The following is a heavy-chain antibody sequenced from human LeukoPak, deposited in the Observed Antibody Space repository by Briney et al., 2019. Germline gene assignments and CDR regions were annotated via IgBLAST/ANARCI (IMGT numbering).Heavy chain of an antibody. CDR1: GGSISSGDYY. V-gene: IGHV4-61*08. CDR3: ARYCSGGSCYRDAFDI. CDR2: IYYSGST. J-gene: IGHJ3*02. Sequence: SETLSLTCTVSGGSISSGDYYWSWIRQPPGKGLEWIGYIYYSGSTNYNPSLKSRVTISVDTSKNQFSLKLSSVTAADTAVYYCARYCSGGSCYRDAFDIWGQGTMVTVSS. D-gene: IGHD2-15*01.